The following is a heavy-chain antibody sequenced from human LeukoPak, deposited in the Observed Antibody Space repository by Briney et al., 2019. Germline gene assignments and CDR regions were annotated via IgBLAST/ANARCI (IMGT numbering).Heavy chain of an antibody. J-gene: IGHJ3*02. CDR1: GFTFSTYS. CDR2: ISSSTSTI. V-gene: IGHV3-48*01. CDR3: ARGGGSYGHDAFDI. D-gene: IGHD3-16*01. Sequence: GGSLRLSCAASGFTFSTYSMNWVRQAPGKGLEWVSYISSSTSTIYYADSVKGRFTISRDNAKNSLYLQMSSLRAEDTAVYYCARGGGSYGHDAFDIWGQGTMVTVSS.